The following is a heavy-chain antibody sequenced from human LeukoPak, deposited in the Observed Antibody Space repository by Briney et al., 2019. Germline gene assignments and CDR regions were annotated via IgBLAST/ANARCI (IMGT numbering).Heavy chain of an antibody. CDR2: VYNSGNT. V-gene: IGHV4-59*01. J-gene: IGHJ3*02. Sequence: SETLSLTCTVSGGSISNYYWSWIRQPPGKGLEWIGYVYNSGNTDYNPSLKSRVTILVDTSKNQFSLELSSVTAADTAVYYCATFNVGSNAFDIWGRGTMVTVSS. CDR3: ATFNVGSNAFDI. D-gene: IGHD3-10*01. CDR1: GGSISNYY.